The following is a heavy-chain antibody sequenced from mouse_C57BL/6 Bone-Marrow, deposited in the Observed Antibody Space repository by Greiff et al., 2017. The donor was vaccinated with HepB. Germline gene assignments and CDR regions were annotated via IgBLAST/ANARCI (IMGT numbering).Heavy chain of an antibody. Sequence: EVKLMESGGGLVKPGGSLKLSCAASGFTFSDYGMHWVRQAPEKGLEWVAYISSGSSTIYYAGTVKGRFTISRDNAKNTLFLQMTSLRSEDTAMYYCASLPFYYAMDYWGQGTSVTVSS. CDR1: GFTFSDYG. CDR3: ASLPFYYAMDY. CDR2: ISSGSSTI. J-gene: IGHJ4*01. V-gene: IGHV5-17*01. D-gene: IGHD2-10*01.